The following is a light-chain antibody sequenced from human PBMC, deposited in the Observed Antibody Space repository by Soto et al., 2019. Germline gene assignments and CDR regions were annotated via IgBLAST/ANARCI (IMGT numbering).Light chain of an antibody. CDR2: RSS. Sequence: ILMSQSPSSLSASVGDRVTITCRASQDLDNWLAWYQQKPGKAPQLLIYRSSTLKTGVPSRFSGFGSGTEYTLTISGLQPDDFTTYYCQQYSSYWTFGLWTMVEI. J-gene: IGKJ1*01. V-gene: IGKV1-5*03. CDR3: QQYSSYWT. CDR1: QDLDNW.